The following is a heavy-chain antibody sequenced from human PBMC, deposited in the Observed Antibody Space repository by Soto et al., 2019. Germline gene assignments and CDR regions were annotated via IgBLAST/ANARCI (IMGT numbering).Heavy chain of an antibody. CDR3: ARDLWGYCGTDCYPMDV. V-gene: IGHV4-59*01. CDR2: LYNAGST. CDR1: GGSISRYY. J-gene: IGHJ6*02. Sequence: TSETLSLTCTVSGGSISRYYWSWIRQPPGKGLEWIGYLYNAGSTIYNPSLKSRVTISVDMSQNQLSLNLNYVTAADTAVYYCARDLWGYCGTDCYPMDVWGQGTTVTVSS. D-gene: IGHD2-21*02.